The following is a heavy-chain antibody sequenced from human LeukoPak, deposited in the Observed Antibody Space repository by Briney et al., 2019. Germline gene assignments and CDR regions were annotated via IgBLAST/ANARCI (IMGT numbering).Heavy chain of an antibody. CDR1: GGSISSYY. CDR2: IYYSGST. D-gene: IGHD3-22*01. V-gene: IGHV4-59*01. J-gene: IGHJ4*02. Sequence: PSETLSLTCTVSGGSISSYYWSWIRQPPGKGLEWIGYIYYSGSTNYNPSLKSRVTISVDTSKNQFSLKLSSVTAADTAVYYCASGHYHSSGYVDDYWGQGTLVTVSS. CDR3: ASGHYHSSGYVDDY.